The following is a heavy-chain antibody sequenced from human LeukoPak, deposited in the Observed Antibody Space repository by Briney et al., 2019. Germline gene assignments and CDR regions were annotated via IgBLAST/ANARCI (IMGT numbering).Heavy chain of an antibody. V-gene: IGHV6-1*01. CDR3: ARTINGYIDA. D-gene: IGHD5-24*01. J-gene: IGHJ5*02. CDR1: GDSVSSNSAA. Sequence: SQTPSLTCAISGDSVSSNSAAWNWIRQSPSRGLEWLGRTYYRSKWSSSYAVSVKSRITVTPDTLKNQFSLHLDSVTPDDTAVYYCARTINGYIDARGQGTLVTVSS. CDR2: TYYRSKWSS.